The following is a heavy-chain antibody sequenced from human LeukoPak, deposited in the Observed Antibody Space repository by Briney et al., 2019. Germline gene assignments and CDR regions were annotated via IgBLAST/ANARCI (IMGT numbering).Heavy chain of an antibody. D-gene: IGHD2-2*01. V-gene: IGHV4-59*12. CDR3: ARWDKYCSSTSCYAFDI. CDR2: IYYSGST. Sequence: PETLSLTCTVSGGSISSYYWSWIRQPPGKGLEWIGYIYYSGSTYYNPSLKSRVTISVDTSKNQFSLKLSSVTAADTAVYYCARWDKYCSSTSCYAFDIWGQGTMVTVSS. CDR1: GGSISSYY. J-gene: IGHJ3*02.